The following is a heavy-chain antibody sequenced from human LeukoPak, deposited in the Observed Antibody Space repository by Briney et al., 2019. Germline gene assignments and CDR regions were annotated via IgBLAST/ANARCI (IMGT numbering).Heavy chain of an antibody. CDR2: IKSDDSSA. V-gene: IGHV3-74*01. CDR3: ARWSRSGNALGPIDF. CDR1: GFSVSSYW. J-gene: IGHJ4*02. Sequence: GGSLRLSCAASGFSVSSYWMHWVRQAPGKGLVWVSRIKSDDSSASYADSVKGRFTISRDNAKNTLYLQMNSLRDEDTAVYYCARWSRSGNALGPIDFWGQGTLVTVSS. D-gene: IGHD6-19*01.